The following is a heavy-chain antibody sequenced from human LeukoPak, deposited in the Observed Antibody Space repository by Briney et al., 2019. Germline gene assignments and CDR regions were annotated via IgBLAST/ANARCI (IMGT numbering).Heavy chain of an antibody. CDR3: ARPFTVTTGSYAFDI. V-gene: IGHV4-59*01. Sequence: SETLSLTCTVSGGSISSYYWSWIRQPPGKGLEWIGYIYYSGSTNYNPSLKSRVTISVDTSKNQFSLKLSSVTAADTAVYYCARPFTVTTGSYAFDIWGQGTMVTVSS. D-gene: IGHD4-17*01. CDR1: GGSISSYY. CDR2: IYYSGST. J-gene: IGHJ3*02.